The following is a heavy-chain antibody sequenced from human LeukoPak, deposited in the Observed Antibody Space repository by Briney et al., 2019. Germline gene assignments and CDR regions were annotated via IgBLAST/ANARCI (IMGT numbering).Heavy chain of an antibody. D-gene: IGHD3-3*01. CDR1: GGSFSGYY. V-gene: IGHV4-34*01. J-gene: IGHJ2*01. CDR3: ARESFWSGYYKAHHWYFDL. CDR2: INHSGST. Sequence: SETLSLTCAVYGGSFSGYYWSWIRQPPGKGLEWIGEINHSGSTNYNPSLKSRVTISVDTSKNQFSLKLSSVTAADTAVYYCARESFWSGYYKAHHWYFDLWGRGTLVTVSS.